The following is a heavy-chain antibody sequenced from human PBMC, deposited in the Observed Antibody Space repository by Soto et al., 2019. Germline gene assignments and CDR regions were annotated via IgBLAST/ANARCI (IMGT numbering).Heavy chain of an antibody. CDR3: TTDYYDSSGYYYYGMDV. V-gene: IGHV3-15*01. D-gene: IGHD3-22*01. CDR1: GFTFSNAW. J-gene: IGHJ6*02. Sequence: GGSLRLSCAASGFTFSNAWMSWVRPAPGKGLEWVGRIKSKTDGGTTDYAAPVKGRFTISRDDSKNTLYLQMNSLKTEDKAVYYCTTDYYDSSGYYYYGMDVWGQGTTVTVSS. CDR2: IKSKTDGGTT.